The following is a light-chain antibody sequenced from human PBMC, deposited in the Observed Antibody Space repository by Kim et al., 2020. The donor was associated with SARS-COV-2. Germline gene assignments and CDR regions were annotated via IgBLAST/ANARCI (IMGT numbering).Light chain of an antibody. CDR1: ASNIENNF. Sequence: GQRVTSSCSGSASNIENNFVYWNQQLPGTAPRLFIYRNNQRPLEVPDRFSVSKSGTSASLAIGGLRPEDEADYYCAAWDDSLRGWVFGGGTQLTVL. J-gene: IGLJ3*02. CDR2: RNN. V-gene: IGLV1-47*01. CDR3: AAWDDSLRGWV.